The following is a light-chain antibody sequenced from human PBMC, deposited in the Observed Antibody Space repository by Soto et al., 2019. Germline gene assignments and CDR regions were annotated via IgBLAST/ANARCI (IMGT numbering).Light chain of an antibody. CDR2: AAS. V-gene: IGKV1-39*01. J-gene: IGKJ2*01. CDR3: QQSYSTPPT. CDR1: QSISSY. Sequence: DIQMTQSPSSLSASVGDRVTITCRASQSISSYLNWYQQKPGKAPKLLIYAASSLQSGVPSRFSGSGSGTDFTLTISILQPEDFATYYCQQSYSTPPTFGQGTKLEI.